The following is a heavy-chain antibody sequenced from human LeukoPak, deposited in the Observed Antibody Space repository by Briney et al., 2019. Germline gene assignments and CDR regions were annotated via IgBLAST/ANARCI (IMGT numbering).Heavy chain of an antibody. CDR2: ISGSGGST. Sequence: GGSLRLSCAASGFTFSSYAMSWVRQAPGKGLEWVSAISGSGGSTYYADSVKGRFTISRDNSKNTLYLQMNSLRAEDTAVYYCATNLWFNSRFDYWGPGTLVTVSS. CDR1: GFTFSSYA. D-gene: IGHD3-10*01. CDR3: ATNLWFNSRFDY. J-gene: IGHJ4*02. V-gene: IGHV3-23*01.